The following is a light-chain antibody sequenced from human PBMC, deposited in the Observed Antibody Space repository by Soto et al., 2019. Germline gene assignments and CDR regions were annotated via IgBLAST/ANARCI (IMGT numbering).Light chain of an antibody. CDR2: AAS. V-gene: IGKV1-39*01. CDR3: QQYENVPLT. CDR1: QSISSY. Sequence: DSQMTHSPSSLSASVGASVTSSCRASQSISSYLNWYQQKPGKAPKLLIYAASSLQSGVPSRFSGSGSGTDFTFTISSLQPEDIATYYCQQYENVPLTFGGGTKVDI. J-gene: IGKJ4*01.